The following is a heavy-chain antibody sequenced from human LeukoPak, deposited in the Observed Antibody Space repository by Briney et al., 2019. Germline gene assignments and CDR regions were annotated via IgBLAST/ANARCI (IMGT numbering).Heavy chain of an antibody. V-gene: IGHV3-74*01. D-gene: IGHD2-15*01. CDR1: GFTFTNYW. CDR3: ARSQSGDFDV. J-gene: IGHJ3*01. Sequence: GGSLRLSCVVSGFTFTNYWMQWVRQVPGKGLVWVARMNSDGTSTIHADSVKGRFTISRDNAENTLYLQMNSLRPEDTALYYCARSQSGDFDVWGQGTMVIVSS. CDR2: MNSDGTST.